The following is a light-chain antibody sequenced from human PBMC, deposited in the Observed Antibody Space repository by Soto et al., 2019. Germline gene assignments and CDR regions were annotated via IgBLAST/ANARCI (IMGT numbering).Light chain of an antibody. CDR1: QSVSSSY. CDR3: QQYGTLPRT. CDR2: GAS. J-gene: IGKJ1*01. V-gene: IGKV3-20*01. Sequence: EVVLTQSPGTLSLSPGERAALSCRASQSVSSSYLAWYQQKPGQTPRLLIYGASNRATGIPDRFSGSESGTDFTLTISRLEPEDFAVYYCQQYGTLPRTFGQGTKVEIK.